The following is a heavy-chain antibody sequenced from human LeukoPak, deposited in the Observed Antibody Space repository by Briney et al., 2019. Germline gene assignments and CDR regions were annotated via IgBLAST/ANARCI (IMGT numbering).Heavy chain of an antibody. V-gene: IGHV1-69*05. J-gene: IGHJ4*02. CDR2: IIPIFGTA. Sequence: SVKVSCKASGGTFSSYAISWVRQAPGQGLEWMGRIIPIFGTANYAQKFQGRVTITTDESTSTAYMELSSLRSEDTAVYYCARTIRNYYDSSGYETYYFDYWGQGTLVTVSP. CDR3: ARTIRNYYDSSGYETYYFDY. CDR1: GGTFSSYA. D-gene: IGHD3-22*01.